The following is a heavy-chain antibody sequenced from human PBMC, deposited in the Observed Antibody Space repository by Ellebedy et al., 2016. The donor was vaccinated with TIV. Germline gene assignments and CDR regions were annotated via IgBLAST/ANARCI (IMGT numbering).Heavy chain of an antibody. Sequence: SLKISCAASGFPFDDHAMHWVRQAPGKGLEWVSVISWNSGTMGYADSVKGRFTISRDNAKNSLYLQMNSLRAEDTALYYCAKGNFGSLWVYMDVWGKGTTVTVSS. D-gene: IGHD3-10*01. CDR3: AKGNFGSLWVYMDV. V-gene: IGHV3-9*01. CDR2: ISWNSGTM. CDR1: GFPFDDHA. J-gene: IGHJ6*03.